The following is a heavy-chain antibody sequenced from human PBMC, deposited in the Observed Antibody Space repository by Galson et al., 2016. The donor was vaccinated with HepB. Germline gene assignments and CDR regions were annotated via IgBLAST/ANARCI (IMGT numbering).Heavy chain of an antibody. CDR3: ARADGRYGDYDNWFFDL. CDR2: ISSSSSTI. D-gene: IGHD4-17*01. V-gene: IGHV3-48*02. Sequence: SLRLSCAASGFTFSGYSMNWVRQAPGKGLEWVSDISSSSSTIYYADSVAFRFTISRENARNSLYLQMNSLRDEDTAVYYCARADGRYGDYDNWFFDLWGRGTLVTVSS. CDR1: GFTFSGYS. J-gene: IGHJ2*01.